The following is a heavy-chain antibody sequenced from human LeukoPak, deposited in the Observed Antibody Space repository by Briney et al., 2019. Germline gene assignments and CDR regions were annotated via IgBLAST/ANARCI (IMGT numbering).Heavy chain of an antibody. D-gene: IGHD3-22*01. Sequence: GGSLRLSCAASGFTFSSYWMSWVRQAPGKGMEWVANIKQGGSEKYYVDSVKGRFTISRDNAKNSLYLQMNSPRAEDTAVYYCARFETYYYDSSGYYYFDYWGQGTLVTVSS. CDR1: GFTFSSYW. CDR2: IKQGGSEK. CDR3: ARFETYYYDSSGYYYFDY. J-gene: IGHJ4*02. V-gene: IGHV3-7*01.